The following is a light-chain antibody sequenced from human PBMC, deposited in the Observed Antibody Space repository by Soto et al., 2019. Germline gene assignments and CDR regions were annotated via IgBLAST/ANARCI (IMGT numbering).Light chain of an antibody. J-gene: IGLJ1*01. CDR2: EVT. CDR3: SSYSGTNNYV. Sequence: QSVLTQPASVSGSPGQSITISCTGTSSDIGHYDYVSWYQQHPGKAPKLIIYEVTKRPSGVPDRFSGSKSGNTASLTVSGLQAEDEADYYCSSYSGTNNYVFGTGTKLTVL. CDR1: SSDIGHYDY. V-gene: IGLV2-8*01.